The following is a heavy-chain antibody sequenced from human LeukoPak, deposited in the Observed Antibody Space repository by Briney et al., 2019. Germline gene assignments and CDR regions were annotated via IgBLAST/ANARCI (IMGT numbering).Heavy chain of an antibody. CDR1: GYTFTGYY. D-gene: IGHD3-22*01. V-gene: IGHV1-2*02. CDR3: ARDFLNYYDSSGHGDY. Sequence: GASVKVSCKASGYTFTGYYMHWVRQAPGQGLEWMGWINPNSGGTNYAQKFQGRVTMTRDTSISTAYMELSRLRSDDTAVYYCARDFLNYYDSSGHGDYWGQGTLVTVSS. J-gene: IGHJ4*02. CDR2: INPNSGGT.